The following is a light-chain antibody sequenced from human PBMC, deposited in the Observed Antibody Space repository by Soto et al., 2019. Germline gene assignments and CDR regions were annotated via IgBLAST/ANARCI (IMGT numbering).Light chain of an antibody. Sequence: SYELTQPPSVSVAPGQTARITCGGSNIGRKSVHWYQQKPGQAPVVVVYDYRDRPSGIPERFSGSNSGNTATLTISRVEAGDEADYYCQLWDSNSDHVVFGGGTKLTVL. CDR1: NIGRKS. CDR2: DYR. CDR3: QLWDSNSDHVV. J-gene: IGLJ2*01. V-gene: IGLV3-21*02.